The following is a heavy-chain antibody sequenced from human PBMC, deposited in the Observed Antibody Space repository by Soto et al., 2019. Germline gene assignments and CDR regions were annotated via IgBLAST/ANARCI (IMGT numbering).Heavy chain of an antibody. V-gene: IGHV5-51*01. CDR2: IYPGDHET. J-gene: IGHJ4*02. CDR1: GYTFSNFW. Sequence: GESLKISCQSSGYTFSNFWIGWVRQLPGKGLEWMGVIYPGDHETRYSPSFHGKVTISADRSINTAYLQWNSLEASDTAFYFCARSPRSSPYFDYWGQGALVTVSS. CDR3: ARSPRSSPYFDY. D-gene: IGHD6-13*01.